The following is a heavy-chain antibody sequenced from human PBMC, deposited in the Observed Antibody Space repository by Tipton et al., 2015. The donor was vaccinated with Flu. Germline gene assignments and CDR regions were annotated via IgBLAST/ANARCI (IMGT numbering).Heavy chain of an antibody. J-gene: IGHJ5*02. CDR1: GDSMRSYY. Sequence: LSLTCSVSGDSMRSYYWSWIRQSPGKGLEWIGNIYYNGSTDYNPSLNSRVTISVDMSKNQFSLKLTSVTAADTAVYYCARRDYSNYVSDPKNWFDPWGQGTLVTVSS. CDR3: ARRDYSNYVSDPKNWFDP. D-gene: IGHD4-11*01. V-gene: IGHV4-59*01. CDR2: IYYNGST.